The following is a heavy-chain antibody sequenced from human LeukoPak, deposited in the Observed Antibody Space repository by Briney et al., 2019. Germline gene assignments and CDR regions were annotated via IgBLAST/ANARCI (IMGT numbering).Heavy chain of an antibody. CDR3: ARMYYYDSSGPNWFDP. V-gene: IGHV1-8*01. D-gene: IGHD3-22*01. Sequence: GASVKVPCKASGYTFTSYDINWVRQATGQGLEWMGWMNPNSGNTGYAQKFQGRVTMTRNTSISTAYLELSSLRSEDTAVYYCARMYYYDSSGPNWFDPWGQGTLVTVSS. CDR1: GYTFTSYD. J-gene: IGHJ5*02. CDR2: MNPNSGNT.